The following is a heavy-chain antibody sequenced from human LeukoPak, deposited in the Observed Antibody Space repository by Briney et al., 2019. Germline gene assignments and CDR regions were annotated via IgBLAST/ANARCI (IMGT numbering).Heavy chain of an antibody. J-gene: IGHJ4*02. D-gene: IGHD6-6*01. Sequence: ASVKVSCKVSGYTLTELSIHWVRQAPGKGLEWMGGFDPEDGETIYAQKFQGRVTMTEDTSTDTAYMELSSLRSEDTAVYYCATGEHSVVAARYTFDYWGQGTLVTVSS. CDR2: FDPEDGET. CDR1: GYTLTELS. V-gene: IGHV1-24*01. CDR3: ATGEHSVVAARYTFDY.